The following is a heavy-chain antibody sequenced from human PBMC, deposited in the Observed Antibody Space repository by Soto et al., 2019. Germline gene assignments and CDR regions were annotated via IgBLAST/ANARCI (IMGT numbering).Heavy chain of an antibody. Sequence: QVQLVQSGAEVKKPGSSVKVSCKASGGTFSSYAINWVRQAPGQGLEWMGGIIPIFGTADYAQKFQGRVTITADQSTSKAYMELSRLRSEDTAVYYCAQCLLGVNYYYGMDVWGQGTTVTVSS. D-gene: IGHD3-16*01. CDR1: GGTFSSYA. CDR3: AQCLLGVNYYYGMDV. V-gene: IGHV1-69*12. J-gene: IGHJ6*02. CDR2: IIPIFGTA.